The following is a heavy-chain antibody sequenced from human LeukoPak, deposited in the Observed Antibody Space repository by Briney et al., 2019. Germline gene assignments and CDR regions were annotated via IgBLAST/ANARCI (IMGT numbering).Heavy chain of an antibody. J-gene: IGHJ6*02. CDR2: IYYSGST. D-gene: IGHD5-24*01. CDR1: GGSISSYY. CDR3: ARSATIAVFRNGMDV. V-gene: IGHV4-59*01. Sequence: PSETLSLTCTVSGGSISSYYWSWIRQPPGKGLERIGYIYYSGSTNYNPSLKSRVTISVDTSKNQFSLKLSSVTAADTAVYYCARSATIAVFRNGMDVWGQGTTVTVSS.